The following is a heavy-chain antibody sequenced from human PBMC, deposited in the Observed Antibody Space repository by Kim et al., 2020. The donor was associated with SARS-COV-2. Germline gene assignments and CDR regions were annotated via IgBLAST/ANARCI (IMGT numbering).Heavy chain of an antibody. Sequence: APVKGRFTISRDESKNTLYLQMNSLKTEDTAVYYCTTDPYYYDSSGYFDYWGQGTLVTVSS. D-gene: IGHD3-22*01. J-gene: IGHJ4*02. CDR3: TTDPYYYDSSGYFDY. V-gene: IGHV3-15*01.